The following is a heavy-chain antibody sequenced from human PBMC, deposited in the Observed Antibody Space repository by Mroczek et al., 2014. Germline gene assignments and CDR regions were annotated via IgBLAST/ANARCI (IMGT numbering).Heavy chain of an antibody. V-gene: IGHV3-15*01. J-gene: IGHJ3*02. CDR1: GFTFSNAW. CDR3: TTGNLYSSGWYKLDAFDI. Sequence: EVQLVETGGGLVKPGGSLRLSCAASGFTFSNAWMSWVRQAPGKGLEWVGRIKSKTDGGTTDYAAPVKGRFTISRDDSKNTLYLQMNSLKTEDTAVYYCTTGNLYSSGWYKLDAFDIWGQGTMVTVSS. CDR2: IKSKTDGGTT. D-gene: IGHD6-19*01.